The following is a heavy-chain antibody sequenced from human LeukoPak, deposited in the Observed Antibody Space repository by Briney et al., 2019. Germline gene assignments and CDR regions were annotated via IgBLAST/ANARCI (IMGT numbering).Heavy chain of an antibody. J-gene: IGHJ4*02. Sequence: TGGSLRLSCAASGFPFSSYSMNWVRQAPGKGLEWVSYISASGSNIYYLDSVKGRFTVSRDNAMNSLFLQMDRPRAEDTAVYYCVRVKGTYFDFWGQGTLVTVSS. D-gene: IGHD1-1*01. V-gene: IGHV3-48*01. CDR1: GFPFSSYS. CDR3: VRVKGTYFDF. CDR2: ISASGSNI.